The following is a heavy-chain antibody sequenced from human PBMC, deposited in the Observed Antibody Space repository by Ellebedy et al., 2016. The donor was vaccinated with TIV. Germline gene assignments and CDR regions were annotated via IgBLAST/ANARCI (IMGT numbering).Heavy chain of an antibody. D-gene: IGHD6-19*01. CDR3: ARDSLPRIAVGGDPFDY. Sequence: AASVKVSCKASGYTFTSYGISWVRQAPGQGLEWMGWINPNSGGTNYAQKLQGRVTMTTDTSTSTAYMELRSLRSDDTAVYYCARDSLPRIAVGGDPFDYWGQGTLVTVSS. CDR1: GYTFTSYG. CDR2: INPNSGGT. J-gene: IGHJ4*02. V-gene: IGHV1-18*04.